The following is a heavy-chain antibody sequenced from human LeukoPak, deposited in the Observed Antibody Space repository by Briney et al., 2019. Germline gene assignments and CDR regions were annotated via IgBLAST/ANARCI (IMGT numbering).Heavy chain of an antibody. D-gene: IGHD2-21*02. V-gene: IGHV4-4*07. CDR2: IYTSGST. CDR3: AREHPAYCGGDCRIFDY. J-gene: IGHJ4*02. CDR1: GGSISSYY. Sequence: SETLSLTCTVSGGSISSYYWSWIRQPAGKGLEWIGRIYTSGSTNYNPSLKSRVTMSVDTSKNQFSLKLSSVTAADTAVYYCAREHPAYCGGDCRIFDYWGQGTLVTVSS.